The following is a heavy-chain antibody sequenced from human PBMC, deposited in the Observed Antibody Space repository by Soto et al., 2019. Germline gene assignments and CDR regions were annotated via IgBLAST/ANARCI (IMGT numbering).Heavy chain of an antibody. J-gene: IGHJ6*03. CDR1: GFTFSSYW. Sequence: GGSLRLSCAASGFTFSSYWMHWVRQAPGKGLVWVSRINSDGSSTSYADSVKGRFTISRDNAKNTLYLQMNSLRAEDTAVYYCARTAGYYYYYYMDVWGKGTTVTVSS. V-gene: IGHV3-74*01. D-gene: IGHD2-21*02. CDR2: INSDGSST. CDR3: ARTAGYYYYYYMDV.